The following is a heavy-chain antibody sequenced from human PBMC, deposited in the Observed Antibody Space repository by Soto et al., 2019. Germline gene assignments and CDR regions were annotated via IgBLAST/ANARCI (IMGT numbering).Heavy chain of an antibody. V-gene: IGHV3-30*04. D-gene: IGHD1-26*01. CDR3: ATWEERYFQD. CDR2: ISHDGSHK. J-gene: IGHJ1*01. CDR1: GFTFNSFT. Sequence: QVQLVESGGGVVQPGRSLRLSYAASGFTFNSFTMHWVRQAPGKGLEWVAVISHDGSHKYTADSVKGRFTISRDDPKNTLYLQMNSLRVEDTAIYYCATWEERYFQDWGQGTLVTVSS.